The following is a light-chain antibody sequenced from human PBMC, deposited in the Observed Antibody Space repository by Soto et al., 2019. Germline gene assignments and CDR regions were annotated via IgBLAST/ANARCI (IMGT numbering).Light chain of an antibody. J-gene: IGLJ1*01. CDR3: SAFTGTTYV. Sequence: QSALTQPASVSGSPGQSITISCTGSSSDVGGNKYVSWYQQYPGKAPKLMICDVSNRPSGVSNRFSGSKSGNTASLTISGLQAEDEADYYCSAFTGTTYVFVTGTKVTVL. CDR1: SSDVGGNKY. CDR2: DVS. V-gene: IGLV2-14*01.